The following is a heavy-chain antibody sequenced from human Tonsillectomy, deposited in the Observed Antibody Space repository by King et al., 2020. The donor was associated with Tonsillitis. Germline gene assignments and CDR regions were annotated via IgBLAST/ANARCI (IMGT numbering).Heavy chain of an antibody. J-gene: IGHJ6*02. Sequence: QLQESGPGLVKPSETLSLTCTVSGGSLSSVYWSWIRQPPGKGLEWIGFAFYTGLTRYNPSLQGRVAMSVDAAKNQIFLNLTSVTAADTAVYYCAKKRSDSYYSMDVWGQGTTVTVSS. CDR2: AFYTGLT. V-gene: IGHV4-59*01. CDR1: GGSLSSVY. D-gene: IGHD5-24*01. CDR3: AKKRSDSYYSMDV.